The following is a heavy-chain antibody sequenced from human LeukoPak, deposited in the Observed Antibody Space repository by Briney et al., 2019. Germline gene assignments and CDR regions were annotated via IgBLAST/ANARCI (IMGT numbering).Heavy chain of an antibody. Sequence: KSGGSLRLSCAASGFTFSSYSMNWVRQAPGKGLEWVSSISSSSSYIYYADSVKGRFTISRDNAKNSLYLQMNSLRAEDTAVYYCARDDYGDYVGHWFDPWGQGTLVTVSS. CDR1: GFTFSSYS. V-gene: IGHV3-21*04. CDR3: ARDDYGDYVGHWFDP. J-gene: IGHJ5*02. CDR2: ISSSSSYI. D-gene: IGHD4-17*01.